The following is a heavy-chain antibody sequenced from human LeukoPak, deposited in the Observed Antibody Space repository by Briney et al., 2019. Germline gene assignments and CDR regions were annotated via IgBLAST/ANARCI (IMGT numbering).Heavy chain of an antibody. CDR1: GYTFTSYA. J-gene: IGHJ6*02. Sequence: ASVKVFCKASGYTFTSYAMHWVRQAPGQRLEWMGWINAGNGNTKYSQKFQGRVTITRDTSASTAYMELSSLRSEDTAVYYCARADQWIQLWGGSYGMDVWGQGTTVTVSS. D-gene: IGHD5-18*01. V-gene: IGHV1-3*01. CDR3: ARADQWIQLWGGSYGMDV. CDR2: INAGNGNT.